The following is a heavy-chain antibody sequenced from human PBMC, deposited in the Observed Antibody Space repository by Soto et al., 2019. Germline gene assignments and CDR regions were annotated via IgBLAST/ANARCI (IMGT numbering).Heavy chain of an antibody. Sequence: SETLSLTCTVSGDSISRNSYYWGWGRQPPGKGLEWIGSIYHTGRTNHNPSLRSRVNISVDTSENQLSLRLTSLTAVDSAAYKWAKVKDFGHLFDSWGQGTLVTVS. V-gene: IGHV4-39*01. J-gene: IGHJ4*02. CDR2: IYHTGRT. CDR3: AKVKDFGHLFDS. CDR1: GDSISRNSYY. D-gene: IGHD3-10*01.